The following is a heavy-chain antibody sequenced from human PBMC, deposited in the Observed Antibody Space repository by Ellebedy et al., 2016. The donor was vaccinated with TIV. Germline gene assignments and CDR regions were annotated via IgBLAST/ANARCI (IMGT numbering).Heavy chain of an antibody. Sequence: GGSLRLXXAASGFTFSSYSMNWVRQAPGKGLEWVSSISSSSSYIYYADSVKGRFTISRDNAKNSLYLQMNSLRAEDTAVYYCAREPIYGTAPPDYWGQGTLVTVSS. CDR3: AREPIYGTAPPDY. J-gene: IGHJ4*02. V-gene: IGHV3-21*01. CDR1: GFTFSSYS. D-gene: IGHD3-3*01. CDR2: ISSSSSYI.